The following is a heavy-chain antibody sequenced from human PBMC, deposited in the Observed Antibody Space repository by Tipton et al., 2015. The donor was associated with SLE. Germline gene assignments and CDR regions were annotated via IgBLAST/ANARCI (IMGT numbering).Heavy chain of an antibody. D-gene: IGHD6-13*01. CDR1: GGSFSGYY. CDR2: IYYSGST. Sequence: TLSLTCAVYGGSFSGYYWSWIRQPPGKGLEWIGYIYYSGSTNYNPSLKSRVTISVDTSKNQFSLKLSSVTAADTAVYYCARDCEYSSSCPDWGQGTLVTVSS. CDR3: ARDCEYSSSCPD. J-gene: IGHJ4*02. V-gene: IGHV4-59*01.